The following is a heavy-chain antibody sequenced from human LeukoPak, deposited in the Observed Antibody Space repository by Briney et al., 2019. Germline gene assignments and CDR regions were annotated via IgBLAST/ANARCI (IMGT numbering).Heavy chain of an antibody. Sequence: GGSLRLSCAASGFTFTKYWMTWVRQAPGKGLEWVGNIKQDGSDKNYMDSVKGRFTISRDNTKNSVYLQMSSLRAEDTAVYYCAKDSELWFGEFYWGQGTLVTVSS. V-gene: IGHV3-7*03. CDR2: IKQDGSDK. CDR1: GFTFTKYW. D-gene: IGHD3-10*01. CDR3: AKDSELWFGEFY. J-gene: IGHJ4*02.